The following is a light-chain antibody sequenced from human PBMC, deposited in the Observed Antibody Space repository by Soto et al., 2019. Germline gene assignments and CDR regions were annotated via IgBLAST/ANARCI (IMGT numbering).Light chain of an antibody. CDR1: SSDIGRYNL. V-gene: IGLV2-23*02. CDR2: EAT. J-gene: IGLJ3*02. Sequence: QSALTQPASVSGSPGQSITNSCTGTSSDIGRYNLVSWYQQHPGKPPKLMIYEATKRPSGVANRFSGYKSGNTSSLPISGLQAEDEAEYYGALYASTYTFMFGVGTNLTVL. CDR3: ALYASTYTFM.